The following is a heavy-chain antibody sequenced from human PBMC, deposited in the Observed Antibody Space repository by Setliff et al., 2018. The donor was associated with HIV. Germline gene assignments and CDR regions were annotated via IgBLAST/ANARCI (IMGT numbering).Heavy chain of an antibody. D-gene: IGHD3-10*01. Sequence: LRLSCAASGFTFSSYWMHWVRQAPGKGLVWVFGMNTDGSSTRYADSVKGRFTISRDNAKNMLYLQMNSLSADDTAVYYCAKDRHTTGSNYNGGLLDHWGQGTLVTVSS. CDR3: AKDRHTTGSNYNGGLLDH. CDR2: MNTDGSST. CDR1: GFTFSSYW. V-gene: IGHV3-74*01. J-gene: IGHJ4*02.